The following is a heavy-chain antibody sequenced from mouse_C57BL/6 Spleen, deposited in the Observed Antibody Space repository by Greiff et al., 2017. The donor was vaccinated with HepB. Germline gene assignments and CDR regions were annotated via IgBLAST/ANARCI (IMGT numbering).Heavy chain of an antibody. J-gene: IGHJ3*01. CDR1: GFTFSSYG. CDR2: ISSGGSYT. V-gene: IGHV5-6*01. CDR3: ARFPDSSGTAWFAY. Sequence: EVQLVESGGDLVKPGGSLKLSCAASGFTFSSYGMSWVRQTPDKRLEWVATISSGGSYTYYPDSVKGRFTISRDNAKNTLYLQMSSLKSEDTAMYYCARFPDSSGTAWFAYWGQGTLVTVSA. D-gene: IGHD3-2*02.